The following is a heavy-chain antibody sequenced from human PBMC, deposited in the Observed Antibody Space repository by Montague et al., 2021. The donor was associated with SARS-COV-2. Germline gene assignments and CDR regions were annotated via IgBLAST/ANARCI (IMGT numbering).Heavy chain of an antibody. CDR3: ARPSRASGAGYGMDV. J-gene: IGHJ6*02. D-gene: IGHD3-10*01. Sequence: SLRLSCAASGFTFSHYSIHLFRQAPGKGLEWVSSISKISDKIYYSDPVKGRFTISRDNAKNTLYLQMNSLRDEDTAVYYCARPSRASGAGYGMDVWGQGTMVTVSS. V-gene: IGHV3-21*01. CDR2: ISKISDKI. CDR1: GFTFSHYS.